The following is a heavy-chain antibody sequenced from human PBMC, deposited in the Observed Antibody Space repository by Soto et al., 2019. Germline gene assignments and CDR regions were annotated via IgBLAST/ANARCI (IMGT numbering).Heavy chain of an antibody. D-gene: IGHD2-15*01. V-gene: IGHV1-18*01. CDR3: VRDWYCSGGFCYSGHYYYMDV. CDR2: ISGRDGDT. J-gene: IGHJ6*03. Sequence: QVQLVQSGAEVKKPGASVKVSCKASGYTFSNYGISWVRQAPGQGLEWVGWISGRDGDTNYAQKVQGRVTMTTDTSTSTASMELRSLKSDDTAVYYCVRDWYCSGGFCYSGHYYYMDVWGKGTTVTVSS. CDR1: GYTFSNYG.